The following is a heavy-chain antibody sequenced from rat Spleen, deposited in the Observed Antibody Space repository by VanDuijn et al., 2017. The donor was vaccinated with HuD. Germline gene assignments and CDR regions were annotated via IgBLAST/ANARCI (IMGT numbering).Heavy chain of an antibody. V-gene: IGHV5-25*01. Sequence: EVQLVESGGGLVQPGRSMKLSCAASGFTFSNYYMAWVRQAPTKGLELVAYIYTGGGGSCHRDSVKDRFTISRDNAKNTLYLQMNSLRSEDTATYYCARHTRVWWFPYWGQGTLVTVSS. CDR2: IYTGGGGS. CDR3: ARHTRVWWFPY. CDR1: GFTFSNYY. J-gene: IGHJ3*01. D-gene: IGHD1-11*01.